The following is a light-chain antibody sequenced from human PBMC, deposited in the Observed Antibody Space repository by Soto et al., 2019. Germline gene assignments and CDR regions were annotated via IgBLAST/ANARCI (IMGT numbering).Light chain of an antibody. V-gene: IGKV3-20*01. Sequence: EIRLTRVPITPSSSLGERATLSCRASQSVSSSYLAWYQQKPGHAPRLHIYGASSRATGITDRFSGSGSGTAFTLPIRRLEPEDFAVYHCKQRGTFGQGTKVDIK. J-gene: IGKJ1*01. CDR3: KQRGT. CDR1: QSVSSSY. CDR2: GAS.